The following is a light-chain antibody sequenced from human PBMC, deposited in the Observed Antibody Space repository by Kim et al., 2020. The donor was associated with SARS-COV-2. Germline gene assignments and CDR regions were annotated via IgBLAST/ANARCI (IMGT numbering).Light chain of an antibody. V-gene: IGKV1-39*01. CDR2: AAS. J-gene: IGKJ4*02. CDR3: QQSHSSPFT. CDR1: QAISHY. Sequence: DIQMTQSPSSLSASVGDRVTITCRASQAISHYLNWYQQKPGKAPNFLIYAASSLQSGVPSRFSGSGSGTDFSLTISSLQPEDFATYFCQQSHSSPFTFGGGTKVDIK.